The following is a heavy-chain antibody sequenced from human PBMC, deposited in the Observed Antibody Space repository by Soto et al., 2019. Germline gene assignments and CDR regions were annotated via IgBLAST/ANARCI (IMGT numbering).Heavy chain of an antibody. V-gene: IGHV6-1*01. CDR2: TYYRSKWYN. D-gene: IGHD3-16*02. J-gene: IGHJ4*02. Sequence: SQTLSLTCAISGDSVSSNSATWNWIRQSPSRGLEWLGRTYYRSKWYNDYAVSVKSRITINPDTSTNLFSLQLNSVTPADTAVYYCARDYVWGSYRYTSYYFDYWGQGTLVTVS. CDR1: GDSVSSNSAT. CDR3: ARDYVWGSYRYTSYYFDY.